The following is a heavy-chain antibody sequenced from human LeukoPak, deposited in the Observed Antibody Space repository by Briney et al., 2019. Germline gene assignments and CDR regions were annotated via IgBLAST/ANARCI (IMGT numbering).Heavy chain of an antibody. V-gene: IGHV3-21*01. Sequence: PGGSLRLSCAASGFTFSSYSMNWVRQAPVKGLEWVSSISSSSSYIYYADSVKGRFTISRDNAKNSLYLQMNSLRAEDTAVYYCARVRLSAVYYDGSGHFDYWGQGTLVTVSS. CDR2: ISSSSSYI. J-gene: IGHJ4*02. D-gene: IGHD3-22*01. CDR3: ARVRLSAVYYDGSGHFDY. CDR1: GFTFSSYS.